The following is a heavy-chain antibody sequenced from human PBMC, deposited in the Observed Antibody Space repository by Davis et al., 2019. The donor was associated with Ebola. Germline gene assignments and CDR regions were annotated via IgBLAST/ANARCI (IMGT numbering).Heavy chain of an antibody. CDR3: AKDYSSSWYYFDY. J-gene: IGHJ4*02. CDR2: ISDSATKT. Sequence: GESLKISCAASGFTFSDYYMTWIRQAPGKGLEWVSYISDSATKTNYADSVKGRFTISRDNAKNSLYLQMNSLRAEDTAVYYCAKDYSSSWYYFDYWGQGTLVTVSS. CDR1: GFTFSDYY. V-gene: IGHV3-11*05. D-gene: IGHD6-13*01.